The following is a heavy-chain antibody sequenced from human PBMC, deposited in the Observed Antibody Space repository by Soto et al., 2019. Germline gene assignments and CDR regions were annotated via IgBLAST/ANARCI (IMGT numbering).Heavy chain of an antibody. D-gene: IGHD3-10*01. CDR3: AHGDPLDFHY. V-gene: IGHV2-5*01. J-gene: IGHJ4*02. CDR1: GFSLSSSGEA. Sequence: QITLKESGPTLVRPTQTLTLTCTFSGFSLSSSGEAVGWIRQPPGKALEWLALIYWNGIERYSPSLKSRLTIIKDTSKNRVVLTMTNMAPVDTATYFCAHGDPLDFHYWGPGTLVTVSP. CDR2: IYWNGIE.